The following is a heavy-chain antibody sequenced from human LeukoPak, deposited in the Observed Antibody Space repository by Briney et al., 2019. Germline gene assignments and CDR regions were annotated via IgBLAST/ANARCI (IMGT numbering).Heavy chain of an antibody. CDR1: GGSISSGGYY. D-gene: IGHD2-2*02. CDR3: ARSCSSTSCYTTRFDP. Sequence: SSQTLSLTCTVSGGSISSGGYYWSWIRQHPGKGLEWIGYIYYSGSTYYNPSLKSRVTISVDTSKNQFSLKLSSVTAADTAVYYCARSCSSTSCYTTRFDPWGQGTLVTVSS. CDR2: IYYSGST. J-gene: IGHJ5*02. V-gene: IGHV4-31*03.